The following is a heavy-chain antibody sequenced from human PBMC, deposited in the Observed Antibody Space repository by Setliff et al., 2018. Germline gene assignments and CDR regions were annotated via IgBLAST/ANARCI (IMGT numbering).Heavy chain of an antibody. CDR1: GASIRNFY. J-gene: IGHJ4*02. D-gene: IGHD6-19*01. Sequence: PSETLSLTCNVSGASIRNFYWTWIRQPPGKGLEWIGYVHFTGSTNYNPSLKSRVTMSADVSKSQFSLRLSSVTAADTAVYYCARKVEQWLTPHFDYWGQGALVTVSS. CDR3: ARKVEQWLTPHFDY. V-gene: IGHV4-59*01. CDR2: VHFTGST.